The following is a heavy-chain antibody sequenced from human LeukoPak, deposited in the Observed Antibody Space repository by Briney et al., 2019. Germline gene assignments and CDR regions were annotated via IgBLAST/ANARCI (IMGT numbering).Heavy chain of an antibody. CDR3: ARIPRPALRFVGMDV. V-gene: IGHV3-7*01. J-gene: IGHJ6*02. CDR2: IKQDGSER. CDR1: GFTFSGSA. Sequence: PGGSLRLSCAASGFTFSGSAMHWVRQAPGKGLEWVANIKQDGSERSYVDSVKGRFAISRDNAKNSLYLQMNSLRAEDTAVYYCARIPRPALRFVGMDVWGQGTTVTVSS. D-gene: IGHD3-3*01.